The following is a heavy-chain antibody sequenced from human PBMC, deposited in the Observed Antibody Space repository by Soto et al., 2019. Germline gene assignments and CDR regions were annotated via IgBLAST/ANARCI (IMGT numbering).Heavy chain of an antibody. CDR1: GFSLSTSGMC. CDR3: ARIRKSNTGYSSSCYGGFDP. V-gene: IGHV2-70*01. Sequence: GSGPTLVNPTQTLTLTCTFSGFSLSTSGMCVSWIRQPPGKALEWLALIDWDDDKYYSTSLKTRLTISKDTSKNQVVLTMTNMDPVDTATYYCARIRKSNTGYSSSCYGGFDPWGQGTLVTVSS. J-gene: IGHJ5*02. CDR2: IDWDDDK. D-gene: IGHD6-13*01.